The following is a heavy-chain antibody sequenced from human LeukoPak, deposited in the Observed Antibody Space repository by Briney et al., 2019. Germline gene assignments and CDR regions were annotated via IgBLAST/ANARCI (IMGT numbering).Heavy chain of an antibody. CDR2: ISGSGGST. D-gene: IGHD1-26*01. Sequence: PGGSLRLSCAASGFTFSSYAMSWVRQAPGKGLEWVSAISGSGGSTYYADSVKGRFTISRDNSKNTLYLQMNSLRAEDTAVYYCAKWYLSGSYYDNWFDLWGQGTLVTVSS. CDR3: AKWYLSGSYYDNWFDL. V-gene: IGHV3-23*01. J-gene: IGHJ5*02. CDR1: GFTFSSYA.